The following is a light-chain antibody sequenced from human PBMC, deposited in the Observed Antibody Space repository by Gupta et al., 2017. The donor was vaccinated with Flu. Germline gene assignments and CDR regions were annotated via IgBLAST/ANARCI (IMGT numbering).Light chain of an antibody. CDR1: QSISNY. V-gene: IGKV1-39*01. CDR2: AAS. CDR3: QQSYSTPQVT. J-gene: IGKJ3*01. Sequence: SSLSASVGDRVIITCRAGQSISNYLNWYQQKAGKAPKLLIYAASSLQSGVPSRFSGSGSGTDFTLTISSLQPEDFATYYCQQSYSTPQVTFGPGTKVEIK.